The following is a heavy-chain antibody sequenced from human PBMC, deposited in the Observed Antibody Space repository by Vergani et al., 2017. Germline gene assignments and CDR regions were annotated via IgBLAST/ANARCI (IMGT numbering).Heavy chain of an antibody. D-gene: IGHD6-25*01. J-gene: IGHJ6*02. V-gene: IGHV4-34*11. CDR3: ASKAANDGYDYYGMDV. CDR1: GGSFSSYY. Sequence: QVQLQQWGAGLLKPSETLSLTCAVYGGSFSSYYWSWIRQPPGKGLEWIGYIYYSGSTNYNPSLKSRVTISVDTSKNQFSLKLSSVTAADTAVYYCASKAANDGYDYYGMDVWGQGTTVTVSS. CDR2: IYYSGST.